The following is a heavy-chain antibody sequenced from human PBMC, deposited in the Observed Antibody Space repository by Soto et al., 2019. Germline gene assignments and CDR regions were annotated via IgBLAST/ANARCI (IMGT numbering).Heavy chain of an antibody. Sequence: QVQLVQSGAEVKKPGSSVKVSCKASGGTFSSYTISWVRQAPGQGLEWMGRIIPILGIANYAQKFQGRVTITADKSTSTAYMELSSLRSEDTAVYYCARELPLAVAGPLTYYYGMDVWGQGTTVTVSS. CDR1: GGTFSSYT. V-gene: IGHV1-69*08. CDR2: IIPILGIA. J-gene: IGHJ6*02. D-gene: IGHD6-19*01. CDR3: ARELPLAVAGPLTYYYGMDV.